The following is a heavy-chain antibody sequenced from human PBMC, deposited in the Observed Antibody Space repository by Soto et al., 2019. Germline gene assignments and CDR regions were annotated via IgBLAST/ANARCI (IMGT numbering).Heavy chain of an antibody. J-gene: IGHJ4*02. CDR1: GFTFSSYW. V-gene: IGHV3-7*01. CDR2: IKQDGSEK. CDR3: ARDGGVPAAIQNDY. Sequence: AGGSLRLSCAASGFTFSSYWMSWVRQAPGKGLEWVANIKQDGSEKYYVDSVKGRFTISRDNAKNSLYLQMNSLRAEDTAVYYCARDGGVPAAIQNDYWGQGTLVTVSS. D-gene: IGHD2-2*02.